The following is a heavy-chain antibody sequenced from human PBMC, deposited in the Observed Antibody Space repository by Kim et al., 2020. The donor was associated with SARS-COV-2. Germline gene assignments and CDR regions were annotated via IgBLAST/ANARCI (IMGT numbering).Heavy chain of an antibody. J-gene: IGHJ4*02. V-gene: IGHV3-11*01. CDR3: AREDYGSGSPSPGY. D-gene: IGHD3-10*01. Sequence: ADSVKGRFSISRDTAKSSLYLQMNSLRAEDTAVYYCAREDYGSGSPSPGYWGQGTLVTVSS.